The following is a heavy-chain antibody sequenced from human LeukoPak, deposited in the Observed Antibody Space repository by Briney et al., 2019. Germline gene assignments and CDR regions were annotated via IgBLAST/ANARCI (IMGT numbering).Heavy chain of an antibody. CDR3: AKKAYGSGYYYGMDV. CDR1: EFTFSSYA. CDR2: ISGSGGST. D-gene: IGHD3-10*01. V-gene: IGHV3-23*01. Sequence: GGSLRLSCAASEFTFSSYAMSWVRQAPGKGLEWVSAISGSGGSTYYADSVKGRFTISRDNSKNTLYLQMNSLRAEDTAVYYCAKKAYGSGYYYGMDVWGQGTTVTVSS. J-gene: IGHJ6*02.